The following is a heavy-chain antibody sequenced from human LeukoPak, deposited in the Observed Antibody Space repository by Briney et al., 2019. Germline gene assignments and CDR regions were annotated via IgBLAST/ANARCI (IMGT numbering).Heavy chain of an antibody. V-gene: IGHV3-15*01. CDR2: IKSNAAGATT. D-gene: IGHD3-10*01. J-gene: IGHJ4*02. CDR1: GFIFDNYG. Sequence: GGSLRLSCAATGFIFDNYGMSWVRQAPGKGLEWVGRIKSNAAGATTDYAAPVKGRFTISRDDSRHTLYLQMNSLKTEDTAVYYCTMIQGWGSGSYYVDYWGQGTLVTVSS. CDR3: TMIQGWGSGSYYVDY.